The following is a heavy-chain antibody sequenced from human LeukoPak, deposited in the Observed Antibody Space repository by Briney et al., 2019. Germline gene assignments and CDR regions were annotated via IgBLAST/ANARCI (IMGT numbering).Heavy chain of an antibody. V-gene: IGHV3-30*18. CDR2: ISYDGSNK. D-gene: IGHD6-6*01. CDR1: GFTFSSYG. J-gene: IGHJ4*02. CDR3: AKGLVALYSSSPLDY. Sequence: GRSLRLSCAASGFTFSSYGMHWVRQAPGKGLEWVAVISYDGSNKYYADSVKGRFTISRDNSKNTLYLQMNSLRAEDTAVYYCAKGLVALYSSSPLDYWGQGTLVTVSS.